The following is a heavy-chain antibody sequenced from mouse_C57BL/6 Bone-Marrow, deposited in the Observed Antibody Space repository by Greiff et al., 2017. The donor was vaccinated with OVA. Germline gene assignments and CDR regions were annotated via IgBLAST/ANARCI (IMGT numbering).Heavy chain of an antibody. J-gene: IGHJ2*01. V-gene: IGHV1-52*01. CDR1: GYTFTSYW. Sequence: QVQLQQPGAELVRPGSSVKLSCKASGYTFTSYWMHWVKQRPIQGLEWIGNIDPSDSETHYNQKFKDKATLTVDKSSSTAYMQLSSLTSEDSAVYYRASRGELRRRGWYYLDYWGQGTTLTASS. CDR2: IDPSDSET. CDR3: ASRGELRRRGWYYLDY. D-gene: IGHD3-2*02.